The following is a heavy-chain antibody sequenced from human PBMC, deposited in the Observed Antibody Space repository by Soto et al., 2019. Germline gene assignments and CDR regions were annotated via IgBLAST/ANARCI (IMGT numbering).Heavy chain of an antibody. Sequence: GGSLRLSCAASGFTFINYAMTWVRQAPGKGLEWVSAISGSGSSTYYADSVKGRFTISRDNSKNTLYLQMNSLRAEDTAVYYCAKEQAVTGYYFDYWGRGTLVTVSS. J-gene: IGHJ4*02. D-gene: IGHD6-19*01. CDR3: AKEQAVTGYYFDY. CDR1: GFTFINYA. CDR2: ISGSGSST. V-gene: IGHV3-23*01.